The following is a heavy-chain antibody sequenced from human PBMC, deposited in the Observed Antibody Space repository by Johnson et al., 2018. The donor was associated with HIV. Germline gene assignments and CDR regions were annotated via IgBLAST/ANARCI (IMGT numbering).Heavy chain of an antibody. CDR2: ISYDGSNK. CDR3: AKEDTWRRAFDI. Sequence: QVQLVESGGGLVKPGGSLRLSCAASGFSFSDYYMNWIRQAPGKGLEWVAVISYDGSNKYYADSVKGRFTIYRDNFKNTLYLQMNGLRPEDTAVYYCAKEDTWRRAFDIWGQGTVVTVSS. J-gene: IGHJ3*02. V-gene: IGHV3-30*18. D-gene: IGHD1-20*01. CDR1: GFSFSDYY.